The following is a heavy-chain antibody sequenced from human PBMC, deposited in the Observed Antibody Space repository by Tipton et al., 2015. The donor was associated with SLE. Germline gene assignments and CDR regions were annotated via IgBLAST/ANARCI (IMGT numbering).Heavy chain of an antibody. D-gene: IGHD1-1*01. CDR3: ARDLESLISVPMDS. V-gene: IGHV3-48*03. J-gene: IGHJ4*02. Sequence: SLRLSCAASGFTFSSYDMNWVRQAPGKGLEWVSYISSSGSTIYYADSVKGRFTISRDNAKNSLYLQMNSLRAEDTAVYYCARDLESLISVPMDSWGQGTLVTVSS. CDR2: ISSSGSTI. CDR1: GFTFSSYD.